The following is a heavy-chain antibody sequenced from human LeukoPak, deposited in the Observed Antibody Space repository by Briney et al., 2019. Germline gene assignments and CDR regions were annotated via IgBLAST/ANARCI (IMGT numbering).Heavy chain of an antibody. J-gene: IGHJ4*02. CDR1: GFTFSNYY. V-gene: IGHV3-7*01. CDR2: IKQDGSKK. D-gene: IGHD3-22*01. Sequence: GGSLRLSCAASGFTFSNYYMSWVRQAPGKGLEWVANIKQDGSKKYYVHSVKGRFTISRDNAKNSLFLQMDSLRAEDTAVYYCARVYYYDKSGYRHFDFWGQGTLVTVSS. CDR3: ARVYYYDKSGYRHFDF.